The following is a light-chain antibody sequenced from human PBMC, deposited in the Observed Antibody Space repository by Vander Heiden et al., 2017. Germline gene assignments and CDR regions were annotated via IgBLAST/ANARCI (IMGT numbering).Light chain of an antibody. Sequence: QSVLTQPPSVSGAPGQRVTLSCTGSSSNIGAGYDVHWYQQLPGTPPHLLICCNSNRPSGGFDRVSGPKSGPPASLSIPGLQAGDGSDYYCQSYDSRLRVSWGFGGGTKLTVL. V-gene: IGLV1-40*01. CDR3: QSYDSRLRVSWG. CDR2: CNS. J-gene: IGLJ3*02. CDR1: SSNIGAGYD.